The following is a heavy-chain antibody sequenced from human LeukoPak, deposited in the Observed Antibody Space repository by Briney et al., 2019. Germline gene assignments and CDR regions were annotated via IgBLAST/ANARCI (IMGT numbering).Heavy chain of an antibody. CDR2: IYHSGST. CDR3: ARGPSLVVSAIYFDY. V-gene: IGHV4-38-2*02. J-gene: IGHJ4*02. Sequence: SETLSLTCTVSGYSISTDYYWGWIRQPPGKGLGWIGSIYHSGSTYYNPSLKSRVTISVDTSKNQFSLKLSSVTAADTAVYYCARGPSLVVSAIYFDYWGQGTLVTVSS. CDR1: GYSISTDYY. D-gene: IGHD2-8*02.